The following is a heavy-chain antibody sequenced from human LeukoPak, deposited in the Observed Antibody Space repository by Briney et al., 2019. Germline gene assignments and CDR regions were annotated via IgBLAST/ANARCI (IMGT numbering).Heavy chain of an antibody. Sequence: GGSLRLSCAASGFTVSLNHMGWVRPVPGKGLDWVAVIYNGDNTKYADSVKGRFTIFRDNSKNTLYLQMNSLRAEDTAVYYCARAQRWLAFDSWGQGTLVTVSS. J-gene: IGHJ4*02. CDR1: GFTVSLNH. CDR2: IYNGDNT. CDR3: ARAQRWLAFDS. V-gene: IGHV3-53*01. D-gene: IGHD6-19*01.